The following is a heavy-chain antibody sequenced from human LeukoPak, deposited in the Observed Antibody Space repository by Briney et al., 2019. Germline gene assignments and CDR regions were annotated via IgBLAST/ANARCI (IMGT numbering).Heavy chain of an antibody. D-gene: IGHD4-11*01. CDR1: GDSISSYY. V-gene: IGHV4-4*09. CDR3: ARGDSNYAFDS. J-gene: IGHJ4*02. Sequence: SETLSLTCTVSGDSISSYYWSWIRQPPGKELEWIGYIYTSGSANYNPSLKSRVTISVDTSKNQFSLKLSSVTAADTAVYHCARGDSNYAFDSWGQGTLVTVSS. CDR2: IYTSGSA.